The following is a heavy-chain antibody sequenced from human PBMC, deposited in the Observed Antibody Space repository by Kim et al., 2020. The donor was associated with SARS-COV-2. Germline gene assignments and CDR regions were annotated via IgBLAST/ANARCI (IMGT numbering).Heavy chain of an antibody. Sequence: RSLKRRVTISIDASKNQFSLKLRSVTAADTAVYYCARFTWTPYSYYGMDVWGQGTTVTVSS. CDR3: ARFTWTPYSYYGMDV. D-gene: IGHD3-16*01. J-gene: IGHJ6*02. V-gene: IGHV4-59*01.